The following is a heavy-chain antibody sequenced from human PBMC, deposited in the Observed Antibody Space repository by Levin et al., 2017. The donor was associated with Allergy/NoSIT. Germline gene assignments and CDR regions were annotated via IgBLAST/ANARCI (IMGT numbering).Heavy chain of an antibody. CDR1: GFTFSSYA. CDR3: ATVPFPGGYVLFDS. Sequence: PGGSLRLSCAGSGFTFSSYAMTWVRQAPGKGLEWVSTIGESGGTTYYADSVKGRFTISRDNSKNTLYLQMNSLRAEDTAMYYCATVPFPGGYVLFDSWGQGTLVTVSS. D-gene: IGHD5-12*01. J-gene: IGHJ4*02. CDR2: IGESGGTT. V-gene: IGHV3-23*01.